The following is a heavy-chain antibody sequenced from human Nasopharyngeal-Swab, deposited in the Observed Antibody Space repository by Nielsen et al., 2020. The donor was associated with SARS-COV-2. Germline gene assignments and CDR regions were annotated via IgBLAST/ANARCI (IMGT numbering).Heavy chain of an antibody. CDR2: IKSKTDGGTT. CDR1: GFTFSNAW. Sequence: GGYLRLACAASGFTFSNAWMSWVRQAPGKGLEWVGRIKSKTDGGTTDYAAPVKGRFTISRDDSKNTLYLQMNSLKTEDTAVYYCTTSGYDSTSDAFDIWGQGTMVTVSS. CDR3: TTSGYDSTSDAFDI. D-gene: IGHD3-22*01. V-gene: IGHV3-15*01. J-gene: IGHJ3*02.